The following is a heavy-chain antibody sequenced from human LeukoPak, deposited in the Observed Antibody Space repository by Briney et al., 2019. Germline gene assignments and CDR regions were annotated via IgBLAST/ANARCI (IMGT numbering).Heavy chain of an antibody. D-gene: IGHD3-10*01. J-gene: IGHJ4*02. Sequence: PGRSLTLSCAASGFSFNTYAMHWVRQAPGQGLEWVALIWHDGSHKFYSNSVRGQFTISRDNSKNTVYLQMNNLRPEDTAVYYCAREIVGSGSYPDFWGQGTLVTVSS. CDR1: GFSFNTYA. CDR3: AREIVGSGSYPDF. CDR2: IWHDGSHK. V-gene: IGHV3-33*01.